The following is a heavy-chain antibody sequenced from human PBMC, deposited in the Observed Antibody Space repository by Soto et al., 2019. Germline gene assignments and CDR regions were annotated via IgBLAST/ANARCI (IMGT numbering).Heavy chain of an antibody. V-gene: IGHV4-38-2*01. CDR3: AQTAGGGFCSSSTCSLLDWFDP. CDR2: IYYSGST. J-gene: IGHJ5*02. D-gene: IGHD2-2*01. Sequence: SETLSLTCAVSGFSISSAYYWGWVRQPPGKGLEWIGSIYYSGSTHYNPSLKSRVTISLDRSKNQFSLKLSSVTAADTAVYYCAQTAGGGFCSSSTCSLLDWFDPWGQGILVTVSS. CDR1: GFSISSAYY.